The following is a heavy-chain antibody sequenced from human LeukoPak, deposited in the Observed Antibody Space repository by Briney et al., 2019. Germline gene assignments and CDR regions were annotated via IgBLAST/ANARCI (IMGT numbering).Heavy chain of an antibody. D-gene: IGHD5-24*01. Sequence: SVKVSCKVSGYTLTELSMHWVRQAPGQGLEWMGGIIPIFGTANYAQKFQGRVTITADESTSTAYMELSSLRSEDTAVYYCARVFRRGYNPAAHFDYWGQGTLVTVSS. V-gene: IGHV1-69*13. CDR2: IIPIFGTA. CDR1: GYTLTELS. J-gene: IGHJ4*02. CDR3: ARVFRRGYNPAAHFDY.